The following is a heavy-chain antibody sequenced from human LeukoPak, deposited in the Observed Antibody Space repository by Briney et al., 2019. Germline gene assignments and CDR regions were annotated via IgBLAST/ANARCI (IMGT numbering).Heavy chain of an antibody. CDR2: IRYNGNNQ. CDR3: GKDSASYYIDV. V-gene: IGHV3-30*02. CDR1: GFTFNNYG. Sequence: VGSLRLSCAAPGFTFNNYGMHWVRQAPGKGLEWVAFIRYNGNNQYYADSVTGRLTISRDNSKNTLYLQMDSLKDDDADGHVFGKDSASYYIDVWGKGTTVIISS. D-gene: IGHD3-10*01. J-gene: IGHJ6*03.